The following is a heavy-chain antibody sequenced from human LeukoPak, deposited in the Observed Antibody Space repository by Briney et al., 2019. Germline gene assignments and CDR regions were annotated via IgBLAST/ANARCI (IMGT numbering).Heavy chain of an antibody. CDR3: ASRNLASGYYYPDAFDI. J-gene: IGHJ3*02. D-gene: IGHD3-22*01. V-gene: IGHV3-11*04. CDR1: GFTFSDYH. Sequence: GGSLRLSCAASGFTFSDYHMSWIRQAPGKGLEWVSYISSSGSTIYYADSVKGRFTISRDNAKNSLYLQMNSLRAEDTAVYYCASRNLASGYYYPDAFDIWGQGTMVTVSS. CDR2: ISSSGSTI.